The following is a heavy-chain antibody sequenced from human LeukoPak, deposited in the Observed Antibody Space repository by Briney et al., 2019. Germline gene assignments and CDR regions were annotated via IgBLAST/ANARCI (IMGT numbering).Heavy chain of an antibody. CDR3: ARTSPKRINPGLRFLEWPLDY. CDR2: IIPILGIA. J-gene: IGHJ4*02. CDR1: GGTFSSYA. D-gene: IGHD3-3*01. V-gene: IGHV1-69*04. Sequence: SVKVSCKASGGTFSSYAISWVRQAPGQGLEWMGRIIPILGIANYAQKFQGRVTITADKSTSTAYMELSSLRSEHTAVYYCARTSPKRINPGLRFLEWPLDYWGQGTLVTVSS.